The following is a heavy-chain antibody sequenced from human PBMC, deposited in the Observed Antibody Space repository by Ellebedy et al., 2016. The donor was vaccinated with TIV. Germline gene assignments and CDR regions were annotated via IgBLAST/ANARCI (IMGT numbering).Heavy chain of an antibody. Sequence: GESLKISCAASGFTFSSYSMNWVRQAPGKGLEWVSYISSSSSTIYYADSVKGRFTISRDNAKNSLYLQMNSLRDEDTAVYYCARDATGRDGYLYYFDYWGQGTLVTVSS. CDR1: GFTFSSYS. J-gene: IGHJ4*02. CDR2: ISSSSSTI. CDR3: ARDATGRDGYLYYFDY. D-gene: IGHD5-24*01. V-gene: IGHV3-48*02.